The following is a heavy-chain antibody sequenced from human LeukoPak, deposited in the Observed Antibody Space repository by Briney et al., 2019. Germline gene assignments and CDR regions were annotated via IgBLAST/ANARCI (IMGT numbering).Heavy chain of an antibody. V-gene: IGHV3-15*01. D-gene: IGHD6-19*01. J-gene: IGHJ4*02. CDR2: IKSKTDGGTT. CDR1: GFTFSNAW. CDR3: TTTSIAVAGPFDF. Sequence: PGGSLRLSCAAAGFTFSNAWMSWVRQAPGKGLEWVGRIKSKTDGGTTDYAAPVKGRFTISRDDSKNTLYLQMNSPKTEDTAVYYCTTTSIAVAGPFDFWGQGTLITVSS.